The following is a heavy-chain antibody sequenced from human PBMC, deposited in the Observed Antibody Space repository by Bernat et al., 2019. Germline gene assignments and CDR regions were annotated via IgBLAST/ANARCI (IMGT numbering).Heavy chain of an antibody. D-gene: IGHD3-16*01. V-gene: IGHV4-59*08. CDR3: ARLMTTHYYYGMDV. J-gene: IGHJ6*02. Sequence: QVQLQESGPGLVKPSETLSLTCTVSGGSISSYYWSWIRQPPGKGLEWIGYIYYSGSTNYHPSLKTRVTISVDTSKNQFSLKLSSVTAADTAVYYCARLMTTHYYYGMDVWGQGTTVTVSS. CDR1: GGSISSYY. CDR2: IYYSGST.